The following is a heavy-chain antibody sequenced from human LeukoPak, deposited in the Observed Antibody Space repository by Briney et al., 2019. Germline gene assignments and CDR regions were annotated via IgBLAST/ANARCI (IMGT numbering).Heavy chain of an antibody. CDR3: TVPWGSGSYYDY. J-gene: IGHJ4*02. CDR1: GFTFSNAW. Sequence: GGSLRLSCAASGFTFSNAWLNWVRQAPGKGLEWVGHIKIKTDGGTTDYAAPVKGRFTISRDDPKNTLFLQMNSLKTEDTAVYYYTVPWGSGSYYDYWGQGTLVTVSS. D-gene: IGHD3-10*01. V-gene: IGHV3-15*01. CDR2: IKIKTDGGTT.